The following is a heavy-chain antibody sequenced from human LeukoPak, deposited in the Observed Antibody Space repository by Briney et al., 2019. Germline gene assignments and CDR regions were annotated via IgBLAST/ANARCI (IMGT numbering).Heavy chain of an antibody. D-gene: IGHD6-13*01. V-gene: IGHV1-2*02. CDR3: AREGADSSGWYIIPFDY. CDR2: INPNSGGT. J-gene: IGHJ4*02. Sequence: GASVKVSCKASGYTFTGYYMHWVRQAPGQGLEWMGWINPNSGGTNYAQKFQGRVTMTRDMSISTAYMELSRLRSDDTAVYYCAREGADSSGWYIIPFDYWGQGTLVTVSS. CDR1: GYTFTGYY.